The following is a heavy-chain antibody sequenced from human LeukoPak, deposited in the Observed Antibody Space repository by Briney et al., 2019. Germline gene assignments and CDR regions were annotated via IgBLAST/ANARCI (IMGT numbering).Heavy chain of an antibody. J-gene: IGHJ3*02. CDR3: ARGRLGVVDAFDI. D-gene: IGHD3-3*01. V-gene: IGHV3-11*01. CDR1: GFTFSDYY. CDR2: ISSSGSTI. Sequence: PGGSLRLSCTASGFTFSDYYMSWIRQAPGKGLEWVSYISSSGSTIYYADSVKGRFTISRDNAKNSLSLQMNSLRAEDTAVYYCARGRLGVVDAFDIWGQGTMVTVSS.